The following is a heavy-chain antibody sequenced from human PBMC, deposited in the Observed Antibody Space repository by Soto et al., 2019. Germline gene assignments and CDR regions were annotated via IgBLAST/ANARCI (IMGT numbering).Heavy chain of an antibody. CDR2: INHSGST. CDR1: GGSFSGYY. V-gene: IGHV4-34*01. Sequence: QVQLQQWGAGLLKPSETLSLTCAVYGGSFSGYYWTWIRQPPGTGLEWIGEINHSGSTNYNPSLKSRVTISVDTSKNQFSLKLTSVTAADTAVYYCARDKITGLFDYWGQGTLDPSPQ. CDR3: ARDKITGLFDY. J-gene: IGHJ4*02. D-gene: IGHD2-8*02.